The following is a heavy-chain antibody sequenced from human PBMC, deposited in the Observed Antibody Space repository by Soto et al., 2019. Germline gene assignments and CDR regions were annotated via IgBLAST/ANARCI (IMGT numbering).Heavy chain of an antibody. D-gene: IGHD3-22*01. Sequence: EVQLLESGGGWVQPGGSLRLSCAASGFTCSSYATKRVRQAPGKGLEWVSTISASGNSTYYLDSGKGRFSISKDDSNNALYLPMISLRAEDTPIYYCAKGFDCFDSHGGIGYLGQGLLFAVSS. J-gene: IGHJ4*02. V-gene: IGHV3-23*01. CDR1: GFTCSSYA. CDR2: ISASGNST. CDR3: AKGFDCFDSHGGIGY.